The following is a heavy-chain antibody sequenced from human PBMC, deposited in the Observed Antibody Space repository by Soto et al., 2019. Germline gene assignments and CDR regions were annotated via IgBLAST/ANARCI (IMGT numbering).Heavy chain of an antibody. CDR1: GITFSSYA. D-gene: IGHD1-1*01. CDR2: ISGSGGST. J-gene: IGHJ4*02. CDR3: AKGDWNDVDDY. Sequence: EVQLLESGGGLVQPGGSLRLSCAASGITFSSYAMSWLRQAPGKGLEWVSAISGSGGSTYYADSVKGRFTTSRDNSKNTLYLQMNSLRAEDTAVYYCAKGDWNDVDDYWGQGTLVTVSS. V-gene: IGHV3-23*01.